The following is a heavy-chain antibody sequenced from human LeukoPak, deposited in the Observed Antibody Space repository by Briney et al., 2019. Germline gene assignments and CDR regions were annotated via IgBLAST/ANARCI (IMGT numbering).Heavy chain of an antibody. Sequence: GGSLRLSCAASGFTFSTYSMHWVRQAPGKGLEWVAVISYDGSNKYYADSVKGRFTISRDNSKNTLYLQMNSLRAEDTAVYYCSRGDSSGHDASDIWGQGTMVTVSS. CDR2: ISYDGSNK. V-gene: IGHV3-30*03. CDR1: GFTFSTYS. CDR3: SRGDSSGHDASDI. D-gene: IGHD3-22*01. J-gene: IGHJ3*02.